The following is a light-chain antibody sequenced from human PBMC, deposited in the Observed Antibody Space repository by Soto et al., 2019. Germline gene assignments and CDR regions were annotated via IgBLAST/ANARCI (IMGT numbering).Light chain of an antibody. J-gene: IGLJ1*01. CDR1: SSDVGGSNS. CDR3: SSYATGGSYV. CDR2: DVS. Sequence: QSVLTQPASVSGSPGQSIAISCTGTSSDVGGSNSVSWYQQHPVKAPKLLIYDVSNRPSGVSNRFSGSKSDNTASLTISGLQAEDEADYYCSSYATGGSYVFGTGTKVTVL. V-gene: IGLV2-14*01.